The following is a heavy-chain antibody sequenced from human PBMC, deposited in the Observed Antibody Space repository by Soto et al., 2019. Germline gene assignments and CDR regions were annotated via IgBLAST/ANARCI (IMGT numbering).Heavy chain of an antibody. D-gene: IGHD1-7*01. V-gene: IGHV4-30-4*01. Sequence: PSETLSLTCTVSGGSISSGDYYWSWIRQPPGKGLEWIGYIYYSGSTYYNPSLKSRVTISVDTSKNQFSLKLSSVTAADTAVYYCARDLSWNYGYYYGMDVWGQGTTVTV. J-gene: IGHJ6*02. CDR3: ARDLSWNYGYYYGMDV. CDR2: IYYSGST. CDR1: GGSISSGDYY.